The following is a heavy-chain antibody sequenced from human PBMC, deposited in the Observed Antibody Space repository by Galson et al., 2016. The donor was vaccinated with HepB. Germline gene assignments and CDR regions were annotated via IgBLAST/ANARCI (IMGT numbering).Heavy chain of an antibody. CDR2: IFYSGST. V-gene: IGHV4-59*01. J-gene: IGHJ3*02. CDR1: GGSISTYY. Sequence: SETLSLTCTVSGGSISTYYWSWIRQPPGKGLEWIGYIFYSGSTKYNPSLKSRVTISVDTSKNQFSLKLTSLTAADTAVYYCARAASYCGGDCYSGNDAFDIGGQGTVVTVSS. D-gene: IGHD2-21*01. CDR3: ARAASYCGGDCYSGNDAFDI.